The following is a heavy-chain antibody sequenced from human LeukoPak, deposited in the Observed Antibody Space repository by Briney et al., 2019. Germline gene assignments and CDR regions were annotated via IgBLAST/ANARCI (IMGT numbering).Heavy chain of an antibody. CDR2: IYYSGST. J-gene: IGHJ5*02. CDR3: ARVLFNWFDP. Sequence: PSETLSLTXTVSGGSISSYYWSWLRQPPGKGLEWIGYIYYSGSTNYNPSLKSRVTISVDTSKNQFSLKLSSVTAADTAVYYCARVLFNWFDPWGQGTLVTVSS. D-gene: IGHD2-21*01. CDR1: GGSISSYY. V-gene: IGHV4-59*01.